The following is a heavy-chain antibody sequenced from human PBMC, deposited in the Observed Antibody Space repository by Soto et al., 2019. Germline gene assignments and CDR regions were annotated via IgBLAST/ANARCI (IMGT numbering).Heavy chain of an antibody. CDR1: GGSISSSNW. V-gene: IGHV4-4*02. CDR2: ISHSGRT. CDR3: AKRSKRISSLNYTRFDP. J-gene: IGHJ5*02. D-gene: IGHD6-6*01. Sequence: QVQLQESGPGLVKPSGTLSLTCAVSGGSISSSNWWNWVRQPPGKGLEWIGEISHSGRTNSNPSLKSRVTISVDKSKNQFSIFLVSVTAADKAIYYCAKRSKRISSLNYTRFDPWGQGNLVTVSS.